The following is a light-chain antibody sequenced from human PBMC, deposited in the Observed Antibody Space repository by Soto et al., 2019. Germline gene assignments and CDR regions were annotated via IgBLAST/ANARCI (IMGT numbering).Light chain of an antibody. J-gene: IGKJ1*01. V-gene: IGKV1-8*01. Sequence: AIRMTQSPSSFSASTGDRVTITCLASQGISSYLAWYQQKPGKAPKLLIYAASTLQSGVPSRFSGSGSGTDFTLTISRLQSEDFAVYHCQHYDEWPWTFGQGTKVDIK. CDR1: QGISSY. CDR2: AAS. CDR3: QHYDEWPWT.